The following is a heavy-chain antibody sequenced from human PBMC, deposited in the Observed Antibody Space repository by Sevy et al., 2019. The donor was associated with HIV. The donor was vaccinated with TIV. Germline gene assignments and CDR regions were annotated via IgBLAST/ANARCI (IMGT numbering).Heavy chain of an antibody. J-gene: IGHJ4*02. D-gene: IGHD1-26*01. Sequence: GGSLRLSCAASGFTFSSYSMNWVRQAPGKGLEWVSSISGSSNYIYYEESLKGRFIISRDNAKNTLYLQMNSLRADDTAVYYCATGPPDGSYDYFDYWGQGTLVTVSS. CDR3: ATGPPDGSYDYFDY. CDR2: ISGSSNYI. CDR1: GFTFSSYS. V-gene: IGHV3-21*06.